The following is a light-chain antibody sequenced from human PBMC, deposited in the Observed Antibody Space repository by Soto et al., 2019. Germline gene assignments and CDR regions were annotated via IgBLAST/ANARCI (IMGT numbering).Light chain of an antibody. CDR2: GAS. Sequence: EIVLTQSPATLSLSPGERATLSCRASQSVSSYLAWYQQKPGQAPRLLIYGASTRATDIPARFGGSGSGTEFTLTISSLQSEDFAVYYCQQYNNWPPLTFGQGTKVDIK. V-gene: IGKV3-15*01. CDR3: QQYNNWPPLT. CDR1: QSVSSY. J-gene: IGKJ2*01.